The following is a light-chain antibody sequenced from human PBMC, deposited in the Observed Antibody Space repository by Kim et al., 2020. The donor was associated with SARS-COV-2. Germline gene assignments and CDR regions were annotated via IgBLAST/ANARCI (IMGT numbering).Light chain of an antibody. CDR1: QRVSNNY. Sequence: PGAEATLSCRASQRVSNNYIAWYRQKPGQAPRLLIYNALHRPTGIPDRFSGSGSGTDFTLTISRLEPEDFAMYYCQQFGTSRPWTFGQGTKVDIK. CDR2: NAL. V-gene: IGKV3-20*01. J-gene: IGKJ1*01. CDR3: QQFGTSRPWT.